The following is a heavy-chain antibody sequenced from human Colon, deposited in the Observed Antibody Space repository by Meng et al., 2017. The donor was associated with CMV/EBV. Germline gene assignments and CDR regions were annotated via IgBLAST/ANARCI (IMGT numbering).Heavy chain of an antibody. J-gene: IGHJ3*02. CDR3: ARDSAPFDI. Sequence: LPFTISGGSIIRSSYYWRWIRQPPGKALEWIGNIYYSGSTNYNPSLKSRVAMSIDRSKNQFSLKLTSVTAADTAVYYCARDSAPFDIWGQGTMVTVSS. CDR2: IYYSGST. CDR1: GGSIIRSSYY. V-gene: IGHV4-39*07.